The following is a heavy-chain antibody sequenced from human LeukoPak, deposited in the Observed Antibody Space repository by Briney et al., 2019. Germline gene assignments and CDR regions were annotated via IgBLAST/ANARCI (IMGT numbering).Heavy chain of an antibody. J-gene: IGHJ4*02. CDR3: AKERAASYYYDSSGYSNYNFDY. CDR1: GFTFSTYT. V-gene: IGHV3-21*04. Sequence: GGSLRLSCAASGFTFSTYTMNWVRQAPGKGLEWVSSISRSSTYISYADSVKGRFTISRDNSKNTLHLQMNSLRAEDTAVYYCAKERAASYYYDSSGYSNYNFDYWGQGTLVTISS. CDR2: ISRSSTYI. D-gene: IGHD3-22*01.